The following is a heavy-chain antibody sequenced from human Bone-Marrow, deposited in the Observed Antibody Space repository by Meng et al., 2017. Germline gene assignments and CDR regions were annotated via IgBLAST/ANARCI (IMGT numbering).Heavy chain of an antibody. CDR1: GGTFSSYT. V-gene: IGHV1-69*02. J-gene: IGHJ5*02. D-gene: IGHD3-22*01. CDR3: ARVGGYYDSSGDPNWFDP. CDR2: IIHILGIA. Sequence: SVKVSCKASGGTFSSYTISWVRQAPGQGLEWMGRIIHILGIANYAQKFQGRVTITADKSTSTAYMELSSLRSEDTAVYYCARVGGYYDSSGDPNWFDPWGQGTLVTVSS.